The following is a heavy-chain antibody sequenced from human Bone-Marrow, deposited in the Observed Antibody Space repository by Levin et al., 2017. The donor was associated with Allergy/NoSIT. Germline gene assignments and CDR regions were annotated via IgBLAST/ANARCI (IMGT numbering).Heavy chain of an antibody. D-gene: IGHD6-19*01. CDR1: GFTFSSYW. CDR3: ARDQGGIAVAAVYFDY. J-gene: IGHJ4*02. Sequence: PGGSLRLSCAASGFTFSSYWMSWVRQAPGKGLEWVANIKQDGSEKYYVDSVKGRFTISRDNAKNSLYLQMNSLRAEDTAVYYCARDQGGIAVAAVYFDYWGQGTLVTVSS. CDR2: IKQDGSEK. V-gene: IGHV3-7*03.